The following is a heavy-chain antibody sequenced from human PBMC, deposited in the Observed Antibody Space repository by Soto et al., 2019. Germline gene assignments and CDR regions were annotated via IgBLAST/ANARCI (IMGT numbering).Heavy chain of an antibody. Sequence: SDTLSLTCTVSGGSISSYYWSWIRQPPGKGLEWIGYIYYSGSTNYNPSLKSRVTISVDTSKNQFSLKLSSVTAADTAVYYCARTSLAPQQALYNWFDPWGRGTLVTVSS. CDR2: IYYSGST. J-gene: IGHJ5*02. CDR1: GGSISSYY. D-gene: IGHD6-13*01. V-gene: IGHV4-59*01. CDR3: ARTSLAPQQALYNWFDP.